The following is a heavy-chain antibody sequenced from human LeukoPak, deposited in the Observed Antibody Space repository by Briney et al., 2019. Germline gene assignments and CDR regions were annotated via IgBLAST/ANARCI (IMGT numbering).Heavy chain of an antibody. D-gene: IGHD6-13*01. CDR3: AKDSGSSLLEYMDV. CDR1: GFIFNTYS. Sequence: GGSLRLSCAASGFIFNTYSMNWVRQAPGKGLEWVSYISSSKSTIYYADSVKGRFTISRDNSKNTLYLQMNSLRAEDTAVYYCAKDSGSSLLEYMDVWGKGTTVTVSS. J-gene: IGHJ6*03. CDR2: ISSSKSTI. V-gene: IGHV3-48*01.